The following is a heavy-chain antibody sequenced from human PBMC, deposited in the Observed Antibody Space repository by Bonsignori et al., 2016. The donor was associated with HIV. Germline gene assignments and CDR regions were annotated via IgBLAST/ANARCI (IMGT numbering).Heavy chain of an antibody. CDR1: GFTLSSSG. V-gene: IGHV3-30*02. D-gene: IGHD2-15*01. J-gene: IGHJ5*02. Sequence: GGSLRLSCAASGFTLSSSGMHWARQAPGKGLEWVAFIRYDGSNRYYADSVKGRFTISRDNSKNTLFLQMNSLRVEDTAVYFCAKDSFVVHGWNWFDPWGQGTLVTVSS. CDR3: AKDSFVVHGWNWFDP. CDR2: IRYDGSNR.